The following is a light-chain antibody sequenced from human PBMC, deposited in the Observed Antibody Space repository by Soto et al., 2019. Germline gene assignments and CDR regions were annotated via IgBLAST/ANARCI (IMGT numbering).Light chain of an antibody. CDR3: QQYNNWPPLT. Sequence: EIVMTQSPATLSVSPGERATLSCRASQSVSSNLAWYQQKPGQAPRLLIYGASTRATGIPARFSGSGSGTEFTLTISTLQSKVFAVYYCQQYNNWPPLTFGGGTKVDIK. J-gene: IGKJ4*01. CDR2: GAS. CDR1: QSVSSN. V-gene: IGKV3-15*01.